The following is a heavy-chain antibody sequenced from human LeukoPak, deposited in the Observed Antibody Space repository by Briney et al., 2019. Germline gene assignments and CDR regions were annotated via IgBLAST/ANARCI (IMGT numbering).Heavy chain of an antibody. CDR1: GGTFSSYA. CDR2: IIPILGIA. CDR3: ASASMVRGG. J-gene: IGHJ4*02. V-gene: IGHV1-69*04. D-gene: IGHD3-10*01. Sequence: GASVKVSCKASGGTFSSYAISWVRQAPGQGLEWMGRIIPILGIANYAQKFQGRVTITADKSTSTAYMELSSLRSEDTAVCYCASASMVRGGWGQGTLVTVSS.